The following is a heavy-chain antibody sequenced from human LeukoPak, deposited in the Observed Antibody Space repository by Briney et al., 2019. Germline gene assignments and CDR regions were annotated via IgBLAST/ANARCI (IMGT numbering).Heavy chain of an antibody. CDR1: GGSISTYY. V-gene: IGHV4-59*01. Sequence: SETLSLTCTVSGGSISTYYWSWIQQPPGKGLEWIGYIYYSGSTNYNPSLKSRVTISVDTSKNQFSLKLSSVTAADTAVYYCARIPGGYSSNWYYFDYWGQGTLVTVSS. J-gene: IGHJ4*02. D-gene: IGHD6-13*01. CDR3: ARIPGGYSSNWYYFDY. CDR2: IYYSGST.